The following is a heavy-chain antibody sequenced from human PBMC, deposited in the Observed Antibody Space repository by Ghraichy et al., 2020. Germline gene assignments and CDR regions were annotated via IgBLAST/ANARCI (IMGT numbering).Heavy chain of an antibody. CDR3: AKDRGVFGVSDAFDI. J-gene: IGHJ3*02. CDR1: GFTFSSYA. Sequence: GGSLRLSCAASGFTFSSYAMSWVRQAPGKGLEWVLAISGSGGSTYYADSVKGRFTISRDNSKNTLYLQMNSLRAEDTAVYYCAKDRGVFGVSDAFDIWGQGTMVTVSS. V-gene: IGHV3-23*01. CDR2: ISGSGGST. D-gene: IGHD3-3*01.